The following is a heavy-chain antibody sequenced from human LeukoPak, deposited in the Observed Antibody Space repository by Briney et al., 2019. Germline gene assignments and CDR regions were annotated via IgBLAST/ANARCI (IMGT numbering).Heavy chain of an antibody. CDR1: GYTLTELS. Sequence: ASAKVSCKVSGYTLTELSMHWVRQAPGKGLEWMGGFDLVDGGTIYAQKFQGRVTMTEDSSADTAYMELRSLTSDDTALYYCAAGRPYSLLDYWGQGTLVTVSS. V-gene: IGHV1-24*01. CDR2: FDLVDGGT. J-gene: IGHJ4*02. CDR3: AAGRPYSLLDY. D-gene: IGHD5-18*01.